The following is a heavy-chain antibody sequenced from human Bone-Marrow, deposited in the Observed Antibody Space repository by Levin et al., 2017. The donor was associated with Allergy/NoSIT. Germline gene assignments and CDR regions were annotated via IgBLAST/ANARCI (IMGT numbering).Heavy chain of an antibody. CDR2: ISYDGTNK. V-gene: IGHV3-30*18. Sequence: GGSLRLSCAASGFTFNSYGIHWVRQAPGKGLEWVALISYDGTNKYYADSVKGRITISRDNSKNTLYLQMNSLRAEDTAVYYCAKEYYDSSGSYLYGMDVWGQGTTVIVSS. D-gene: IGHD3-22*01. CDR3: AKEYYDSSGSYLYGMDV. CDR1: GFTFNSYG. J-gene: IGHJ6*02.